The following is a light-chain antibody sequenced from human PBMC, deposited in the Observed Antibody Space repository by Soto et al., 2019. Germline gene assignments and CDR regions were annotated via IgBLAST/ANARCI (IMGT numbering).Light chain of an antibody. CDR2: GAS. CDR3: QHYGSSPPYT. J-gene: IGKJ2*01. CDR1: QRISSTY. Sequence: EIVLTQSPGTLSLSPGERATLSCRASQRISSTYLAWYHQKPGQAPRLLVYGASIRATGIADRFNGSGSGTDFTLTISRLEPEDFAVYFCQHYGSSPPYTFGQGTKLEIK. V-gene: IGKV3-20*01.